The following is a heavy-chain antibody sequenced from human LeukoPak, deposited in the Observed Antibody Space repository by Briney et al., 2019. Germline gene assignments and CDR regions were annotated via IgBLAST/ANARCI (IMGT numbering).Heavy chain of an antibody. J-gene: IGHJ6*02. CDR2: ISWNSGSI. CDR3: AKAAPGYYYGMDV. Sequence: GGSLRLSCAASGFTFGDYAMHWVRQAPGKGLEWVSGISWNSGSIGYADSVKGRFTISRDNAKNSLYLQMNSLRAEDTALYYCAKAAPGYYYGMDVWGQGTTVTVSS. V-gene: IGHV3-9*01. CDR1: GFTFGDYA.